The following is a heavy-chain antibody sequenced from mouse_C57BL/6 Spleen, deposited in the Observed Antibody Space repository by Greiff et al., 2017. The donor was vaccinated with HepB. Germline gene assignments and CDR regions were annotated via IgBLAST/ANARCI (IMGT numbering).Heavy chain of an antibody. CDR2: ISSGSSTI. CDR3: ARGNYDYPLYYFDY. J-gene: IGHJ2*01. V-gene: IGHV5-17*01. Sequence: EVKLVESGGGLVKPGGSLKLSCAASGFTFSDYGMHWVRQAPEKGLEWVAYISSGSSTIYYADTVKGRFTISRDNAKNTLFLQMTSLRSEDTAMYYCARGNYDYPLYYFDYWGQGTTLTVSS. D-gene: IGHD2-4*01. CDR1: GFTFSDYG.